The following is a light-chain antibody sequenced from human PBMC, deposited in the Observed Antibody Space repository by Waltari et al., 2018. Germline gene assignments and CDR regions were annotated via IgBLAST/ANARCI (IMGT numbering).Light chain of an antibody. J-gene: IGKJ2*03. Sequence: DMQMTQSPSSLSASVGDRVTITCQASQDVRNYLNWYQQKPGKAPKLLIYAASNLETGVPSRFSGSGSGTNFMLTISSLQSEDSATYYCQQYASLPYSFGQGTKLEI. CDR3: QQYASLPYS. CDR1: QDVRNY. V-gene: IGKV1-33*01. CDR2: AAS.